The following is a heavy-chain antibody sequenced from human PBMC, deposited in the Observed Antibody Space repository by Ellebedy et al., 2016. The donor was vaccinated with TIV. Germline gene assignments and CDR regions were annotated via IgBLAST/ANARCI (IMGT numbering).Heavy chain of an antibody. V-gene: IGHV3-23*01. Sequence: GESLKIPCAASGFTLRSYGMSWLRQSPWKGLEWVSTISGSGGSTYYADSVKGRFTISRDNSKNTLYLQMNSLSAEDTAVYYCARRSRGPPYYFDYWGQGTLVTVSS. CDR1: GFTLRSYG. J-gene: IGHJ4*02. CDR3: ARRSRGPPYYFDY. D-gene: IGHD3-10*01. CDR2: ISGSGGST.